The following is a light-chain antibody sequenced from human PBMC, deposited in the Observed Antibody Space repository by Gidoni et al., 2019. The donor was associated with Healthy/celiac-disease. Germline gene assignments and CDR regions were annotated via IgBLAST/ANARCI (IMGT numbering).Light chain of an antibody. CDR2: DAS. J-gene: IGKJ2*01. CDR3: QQRSKYT. V-gene: IGKV3-11*01. CDR1: QSVSSY. Sequence: EIVLTQSPATLSLSPGERATLSSRASQSVSSYLAWYQQKPGQAPRLLIYDASNRATGIPARFSGSGSGTDFTLTISSLEPEDFAVYYCQQRSKYTFGQGTKLEIK.